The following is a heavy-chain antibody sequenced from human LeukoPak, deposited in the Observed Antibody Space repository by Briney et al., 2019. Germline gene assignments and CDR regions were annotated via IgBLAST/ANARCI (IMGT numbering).Heavy chain of an antibody. V-gene: IGHV1-69*06. Sequence: ASVKVSCKASGGTFSSYAISWVRQAPGQGLEWMGGIIPIFGTANYAQKFQGRVTITADKSTSTAYMELSSLRSEDTAVYYCARSVGYRGYLKAKQGDRRGTYNWFDPWGQGTLVTVSS. CDR1: GGTFSSYA. CDR3: ARSVGYRGYLKAKQGDRRGTYNWFDP. CDR2: IIPIFGTA. J-gene: IGHJ5*02. D-gene: IGHD5-12*01.